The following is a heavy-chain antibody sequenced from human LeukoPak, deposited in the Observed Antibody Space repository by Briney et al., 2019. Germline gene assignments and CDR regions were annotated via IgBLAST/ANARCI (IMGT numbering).Heavy chain of an antibody. CDR1: GFTFSSYG. CDR2: IWYDGSNK. J-gene: IGHJ4*02. V-gene: IGHV3-33*01. Sequence: GGSLRLSCAASGFTFSSYGMHWVRQAPGKGLEWVAVIWYDGSNKYYADSVKGRFTISRDNSKNTLYLQMNSLRAEDTAVYYCARMFWDGDWDGVDYWGQGTLVTVSS. D-gene: IGHD3/OR15-3a*01. CDR3: ARMFWDGDWDGVDY.